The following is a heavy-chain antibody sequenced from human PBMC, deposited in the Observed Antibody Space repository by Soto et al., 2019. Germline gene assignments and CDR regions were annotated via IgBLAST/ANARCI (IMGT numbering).Heavy chain of an antibody. J-gene: IGHJ4*02. D-gene: IGHD3-3*01. CDR2: IYWYDDK. CDR1: GFSLTTSGVG. Sequence: QITLNESGPTVVRPTETLTLTCRFSGFSLTTSGVGVGWIRQSPGKAPEWLALIYWYDDKRYSASLKSRLTLTKDSSKNQVVLTVCALDPTDTATYYCAHRVLRTVFGLVTTTAIYFDFWGQGTPVAVSS. V-gene: IGHV2-5*01. CDR3: AHRVLRTVFGLVTTTAIYFDF.